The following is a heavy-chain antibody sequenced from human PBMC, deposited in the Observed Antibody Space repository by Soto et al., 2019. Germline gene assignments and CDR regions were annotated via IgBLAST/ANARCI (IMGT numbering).Heavy chain of an antibody. CDR1: GYSFCFFC. CDR2: INPSDGNR. J-gene: IGHJ4*02. Sequence: GASMEVSCKASGYSFCFFCINWVRQAPGQGLEWMGWINPSDGNRNFAQKFEDRVTMTTATSTNTVFLELRSLKSDDTAIYYCARDRLRGYDSSGFYSWGQGTMVTVSS. D-gene: IGHD3-22*01. V-gene: IGHV1-18*01. CDR3: ARDRLRGYDSSGFYS.